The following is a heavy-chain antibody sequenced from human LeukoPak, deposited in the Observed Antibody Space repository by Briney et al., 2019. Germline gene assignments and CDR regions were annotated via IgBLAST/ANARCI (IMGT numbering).Heavy chain of an antibody. V-gene: IGHV4-34*01. CDR2: INHSGST. Sequence: SETLSLTCAVYGGSFSGYYWSWIRQPPGKGLEWIGEINHSGSTNYNPSLKSRVTISVDTSKNQFSLKLSSVTAADTAVYYCARGLSYWGQGTLVTVSS. CDR3: ARGLSY. J-gene: IGHJ4*02. CDR1: GGSFSGYY.